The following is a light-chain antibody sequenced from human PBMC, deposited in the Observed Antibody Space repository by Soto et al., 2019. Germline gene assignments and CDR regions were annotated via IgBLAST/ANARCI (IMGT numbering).Light chain of an antibody. Sequence: QSARTQPASVSGSPGQSITISCTGTSSDVGYYTFVSWYQQHPSKAPRLMIYGDRDRASGVSNRFSGSNSGNTASLTVSGLQTEDEADYYCCSHAIGRTLLCGGVPKVTVL. CDR1: SSDVGYYTF. CDR2: GDR. CDR3: CSHAIGRTLL. J-gene: IGLJ2*01. V-gene: IGLV2-23*01.